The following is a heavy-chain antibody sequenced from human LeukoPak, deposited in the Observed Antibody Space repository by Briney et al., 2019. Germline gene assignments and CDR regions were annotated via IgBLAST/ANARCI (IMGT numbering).Heavy chain of an antibody. D-gene: IGHD6-19*01. CDR1: GYTFTGYY. J-gene: IGHJ6*02. Sequence: ASVKVSCKATGYTFTGYYMDWVRQAPGQGLEWMGWISAYNGNTNYAQKLQGRVTMTTDTSTSTAYMELRSLRSDDTAVYYCASGGGWDSGWAKGYYYGMDVWGQGTTVTVSS. CDR2: ISAYNGNT. CDR3: ASGGGWDSGWAKGYYYGMDV. V-gene: IGHV1-18*01.